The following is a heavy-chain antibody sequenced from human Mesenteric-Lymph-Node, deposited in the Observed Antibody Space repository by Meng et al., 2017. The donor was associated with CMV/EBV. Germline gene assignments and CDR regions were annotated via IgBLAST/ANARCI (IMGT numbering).Heavy chain of an antibody. D-gene: IGHD4-17*01. CDR1: VGSISSSKW. CDR2: IYHSGST. J-gene: IGHJ4*02. Sequence: SVGSISSSKWWSWVRQPPGKGLEWIGEIYHSGSTNYNPSLKSRATISVDKSKNQFSLKLSSVTAADTAVYYCASLTTYGDYPPYFDYWGQGTLVTVSS. V-gene: IGHV4-4*02. CDR3: ASLTTYGDYPPYFDY.